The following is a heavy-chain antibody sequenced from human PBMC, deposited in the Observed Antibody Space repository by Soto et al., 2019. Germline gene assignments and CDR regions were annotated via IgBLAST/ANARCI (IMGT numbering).Heavy chain of an antibody. Sequence: DVVLVNSGGGFVRPGDSVRLSCGASGFKFTSFGMNWVRQAPGKGLEWLSYISGLSATTVYADSVRGRFTVSRDNDMNLLFLQLNNLRDDDTAVYYCTRGNAARPDYWGQGSLVVVSS. V-gene: IGHV3-48*02. D-gene: IGHD2-15*01. J-gene: IGHJ4*02. CDR2: ISGLSATT. CDR1: GFKFTSFG. CDR3: TRGNAARPDY.